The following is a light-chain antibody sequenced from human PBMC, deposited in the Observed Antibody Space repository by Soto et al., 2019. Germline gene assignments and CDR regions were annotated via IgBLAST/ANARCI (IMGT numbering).Light chain of an antibody. Sequence: EIVMTQSPAPLSLSPGARATLSCGASRRVTRNNLNWYQQKPGQAPRRLIYGASIRATGIPDRVSGSGSGTNFTLSIRRLEPADGAVYYCQQYDSSQRTVGQGTKV. CDR3: QQYDSSQRT. J-gene: IGKJ1*01. V-gene: IGKV3-20*01. CDR1: RRVTRNN. CDR2: GAS.